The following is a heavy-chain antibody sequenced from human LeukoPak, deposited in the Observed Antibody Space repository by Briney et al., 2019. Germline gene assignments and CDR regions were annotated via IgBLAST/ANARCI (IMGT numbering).Heavy chain of an antibody. V-gene: IGHV3-23*01. CDR2: ISGSGGTT. J-gene: IGHJ4*02. CDR3: AKTQGYFDY. Sequence: GGSLRLSCAASGFTFSNYGMTWVRQAPGKGLEWVSGISGSGGTTYDADSVKGRFTVSRDNSKNILYLQMNSLGADDTAVYFCAKTQGYFDYWGQGTLVTVSS. CDR1: GFTFSNYG.